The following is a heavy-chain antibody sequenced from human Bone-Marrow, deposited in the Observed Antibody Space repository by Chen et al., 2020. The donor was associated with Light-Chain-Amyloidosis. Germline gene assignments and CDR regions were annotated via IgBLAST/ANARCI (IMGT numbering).Heavy chain of an antibody. CDR3: ARVRHWYFDL. J-gene: IGHJ2*01. V-gene: IGHV4-34*01. CDR1: GGSFSGYY. CDR2: INHSGST. Sequence: QVQLQQWGAGLLKPSETLSLTCAVYGGSFSGYYWSWIRQPTGKGLEWIGEINHSGSTNYNPSLKSRVTISVDTSKNQFSLKLSSVTAADTAVYYCARVRHWYFDLWGRGTLVTVSS.